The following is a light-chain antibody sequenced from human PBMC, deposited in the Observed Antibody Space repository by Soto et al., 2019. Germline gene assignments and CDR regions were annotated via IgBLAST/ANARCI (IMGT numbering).Light chain of an antibody. J-gene: IGKJ1*01. V-gene: IGKV3-15*01. CDR2: YAS. CDR1: QSVSSN. Sequence: EIMMTQSPATLSVSAGERATLSCRANQSVSSNLAWYQQKPGQVPRLLIYYASTRATSNPARFSGSGSGIEVTLTTNSLQYEDFAVYYSQQYKNCPRTCGQGTKVELK. CDR3: QQYKNCPRT.